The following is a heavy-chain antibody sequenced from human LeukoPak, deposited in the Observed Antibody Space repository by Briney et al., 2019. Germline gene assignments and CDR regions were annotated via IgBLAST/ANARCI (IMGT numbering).Heavy chain of an antibody. J-gene: IGHJ4*02. Sequence: ASVKVSCKASGYTFTSYYVHGVRQAPGQGLEWMGIINPSGGSTSYAQKFQGRVTMTRDTSTSTVYMELSSLRSEDTAVYYCAREAGTAMAPFDYWGQGTLVTVSS. V-gene: IGHV1-46*01. CDR2: INPSGGST. CDR3: AREAGTAMAPFDY. CDR1: GYTFTSYY. D-gene: IGHD5-18*01.